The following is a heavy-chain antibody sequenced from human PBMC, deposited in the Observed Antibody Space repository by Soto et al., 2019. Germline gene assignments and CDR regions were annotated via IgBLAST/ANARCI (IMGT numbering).Heavy chain of an antibody. V-gene: IGHV3-48*01. CDR3: ASSGMYSKVDY. D-gene: IGHD2-8*01. J-gene: IGHJ4*02. CDR2: ISGSSNNI. Sequence: EVQLVESGGALVQPGGSLRLSCVASGFTFNTYAMNWVRQTPGKGLEWLSYISGSSNNIYYVDSVKGRFTISRDNAENSLYLQMNSLTVEDTALYYCASSGMYSKVDYWGLGTLVTVSS. CDR1: GFTFNTYA.